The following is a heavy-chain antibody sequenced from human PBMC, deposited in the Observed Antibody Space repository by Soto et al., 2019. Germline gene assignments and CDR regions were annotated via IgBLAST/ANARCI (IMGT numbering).Heavy chain of an antibody. V-gene: IGHV4-30-4*01. CDR3: ARDNYYDSSGYLY. D-gene: IGHD3-22*01. Sequence: PSETLSLTCSVSGGSISNGDYYWSWIRQSPGKGLEWIGYIYYSGITYYNPSLESRVTISVDTSKNQFFLKLNSVTAADTAVYYCARDNYYDSSGYLYWGQGTLVTVSS. J-gene: IGHJ4*02. CDR1: GGSISNGDYY. CDR2: IYYSGIT.